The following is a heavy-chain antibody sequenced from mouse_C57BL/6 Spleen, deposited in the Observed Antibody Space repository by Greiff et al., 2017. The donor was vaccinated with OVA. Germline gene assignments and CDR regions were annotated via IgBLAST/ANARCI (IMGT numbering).Heavy chain of an antibody. J-gene: IGHJ2*01. V-gene: IGHV1-15*01. CDR1: GYTFTDYE. CDR2: IDPETGGT. D-gene: IGHD1-1*01. CDR3: TTTVVAHFDY. Sequence: VQLQQSGAELVRPGASVTLSCKASGYTFTDYEMHWVKQTPVHGLEWIGAIDPETGGTAYNQKFKGKAILTADKSSSTAYMELRSLTSEDSAVYYCTTTVVAHFDYWGQGTTLTVSS.